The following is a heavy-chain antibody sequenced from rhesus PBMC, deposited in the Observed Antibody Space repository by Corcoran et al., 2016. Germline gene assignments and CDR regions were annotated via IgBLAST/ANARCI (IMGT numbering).Heavy chain of an antibody. CDR1: GGSISDYYY. D-gene: IGHD3-28*01. V-gene: IGHV4S9*01. J-gene: IGHJ4*01. Sequence: QVQLQESGPGLVKPSETLSLTCAVSGGSISDYYYWNWIRQPPGKGLEGIGNIYGNAPSPDSNPSLKSRVTISKDTSKSQFFLKLSSVTSADTAVYYCARRDSGYIKHDYWGQGVLVTVSS. CDR3: ARRDSGYIKHDY. CDR2: IYGNAPSP.